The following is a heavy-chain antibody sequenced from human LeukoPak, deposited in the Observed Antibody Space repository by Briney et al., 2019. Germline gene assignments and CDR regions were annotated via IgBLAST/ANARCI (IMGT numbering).Heavy chain of an antibody. CDR1: GGSITSYY. CDR2: IYYSGST. CDR3: ARRRDGNYFDY. Sequence: SETLSLTCTVSGGSITSYYWSWIRQPPGKGQEWIGYIYYSGSTNYNPSLKSRVTISVDTSKNQFSLKLSSVTAADTAVYYCARRRDGNYFDYWGQGTPVTVCS. V-gene: IGHV4-59*08. J-gene: IGHJ4*02. D-gene: IGHD5-24*01.